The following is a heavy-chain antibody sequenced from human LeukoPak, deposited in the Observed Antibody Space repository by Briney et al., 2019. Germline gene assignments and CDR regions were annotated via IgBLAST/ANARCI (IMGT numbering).Heavy chain of an antibody. D-gene: IGHD5-24*01. V-gene: IGHV4-34*01. CDR2: INHSGST. Sequence: SETLSLTCAVYGGSFSGYYWSWIRQPPGKGLEWIGEINHSGSTNYNPSLKSRVTISVDTSKNQFSLKLSSVTAADTAVYYCARERATIFGFDYWGQGTLVTVSS. J-gene: IGHJ4*02. CDR3: ARERATIFGFDY. CDR1: GGSFSGYY.